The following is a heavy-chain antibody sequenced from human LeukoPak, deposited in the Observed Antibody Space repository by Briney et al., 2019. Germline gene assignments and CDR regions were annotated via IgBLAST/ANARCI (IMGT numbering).Heavy chain of an antibody. Sequence: SETLSLTCTVSGGSISSYYWSWIRQPPGKGLEWIGYIYYNGSTNYNPSLKSRVTISVDTSKNQFSLKLSSVTAADTAVYYCARDPTTVRNPAGYYYGMDVWGQGTTVTVSS. CDR3: ARDPTTVRNPAGYYYGMDV. CDR1: GGSISSYY. J-gene: IGHJ6*02. D-gene: IGHD4-17*01. V-gene: IGHV4-59*01. CDR2: IYYNGST.